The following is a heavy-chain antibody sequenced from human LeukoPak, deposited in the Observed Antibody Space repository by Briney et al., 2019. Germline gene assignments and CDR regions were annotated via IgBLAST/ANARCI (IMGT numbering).Heavy chain of an antibody. CDR2: IYYSGST. J-gene: IGHJ4*02. D-gene: IGHD3-22*01. CDR1: GGSISSGGYY. Sequence: SETLSLTCTVSGGSISSGGYYWSWIRQHPGKGLEWIGYIYYSGSTYYNPSLKSRVTISVDTSKNQFSLKLSSVTAADTAVYYCARRNYDSSGYPFFDYWGQGTLVTVSS. V-gene: IGHV4-31*03. CDR3: ARRNYDSSGYPFFDY.